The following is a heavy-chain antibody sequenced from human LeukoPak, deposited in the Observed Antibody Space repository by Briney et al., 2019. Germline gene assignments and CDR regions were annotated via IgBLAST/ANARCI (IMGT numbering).Heavy chain of an antibody. CDR2: ISHSGST. CDR1: GGSLTDYH. CDR3: ARGLIWHFLLDSRRDSFDV. Sequence: SETLSLTCVVSGGSLTDYHWNWIRQSPGKGLEWIGEISHSGSTTYNPSLKSRLTMSVDMSKNQFSLKLRSVTVADTAVYYCARGLIWHFLLDSRRDSFDVWGQGTAITVSS. V-gene: IGHV4-34*01. J-gene: IGHJ3*01. D-gene: IGHD3/OR15-3a*01.